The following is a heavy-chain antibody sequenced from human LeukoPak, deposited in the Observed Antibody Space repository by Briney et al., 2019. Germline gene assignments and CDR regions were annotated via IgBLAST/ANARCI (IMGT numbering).Heavy chain of an antibody. CDR1: GGSISSYY. J-gene: IGHJ4*02. CDR3: ARVDPDSSSTLEVFDY. V-gene: IGHV4-59*01. D-gene: IGHD6-6*01. Sequence: PSETLSLTCTVTGGSISSYYWSWIRQPPGKGLEWIGYIYYSGSTNYNPSLKSRVTISVDTSKNQFSLKLSSVTAADTAVYYCARVDPDSSSTLEVFDYWGQGTLVTVSS. CDR2: IYYSGST.